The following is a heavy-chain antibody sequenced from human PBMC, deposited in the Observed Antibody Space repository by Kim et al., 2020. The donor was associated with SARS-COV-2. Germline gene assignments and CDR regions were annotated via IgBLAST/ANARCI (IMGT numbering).Heavy chain of an antibody. CDR2: IKQDGSEK. D-gene: IGHD3-22*01. V-gene: IGHV3-7*03. CDR3: ARDSGSYYYDSRYYYYGMDV. Sequence: GGSLRLSCAASGFTFSSYWMSWVRQAPGKGLEWVANIKQDGSEKYYVDSVKGRFTISRDNAKNSLYLQMNSLRAEDTAVYYCARDSGSYYYDSRYYYYGMDVWGQGTTVTVSS. J-gene: IGHJ6*02. CDR1: GFTFSSYW.